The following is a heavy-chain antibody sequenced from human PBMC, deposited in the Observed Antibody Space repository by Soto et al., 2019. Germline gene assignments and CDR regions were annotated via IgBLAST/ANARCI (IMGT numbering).Heavy chain of an antibody. Sequence: VGSLRLSCAASGFTFSSYGMHWVRQAPGKGLEWVAVISYDGSNKYYADSVKGRFTISRDNSKNTLYLQMDSLRAEDTAVYYCARVPNSSGFHDYWGLGALVTVSS. CDR1: GFTFSSYG. CDR2: ISYDGSNK. CDR3: ARVPNSSGFHDY. V-gene: IGHV3-30*03. J-gene: IGHJ4*02. D-gene: IGHD3-22*01.